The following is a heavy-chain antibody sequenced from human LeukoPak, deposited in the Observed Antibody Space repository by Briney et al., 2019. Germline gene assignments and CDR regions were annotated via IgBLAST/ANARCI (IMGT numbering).Heavy chain of an antibody. CDR2: ISHSGST. D-gene: IGHD3-10*01. J-gene: IGHJ3*02. Sequence: PSETLSLACAVYGGSFSGYYWSWIRQPPGRGLERIWEISHSGSTHYNPSLKSRETLSVDTCKSQFSLKLCPVTAPETAVYFCARVYYSNDAFDIWGQGTMVTVSS. V-gene: IGHV4-34*01. CDR1: GGSFSGYY. CDR3: ARVYYSNDAFDI.